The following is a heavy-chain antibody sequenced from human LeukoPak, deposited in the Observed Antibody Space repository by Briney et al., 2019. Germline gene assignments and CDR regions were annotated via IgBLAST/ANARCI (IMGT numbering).Heavy chain of an antibody. V-gene: IGHV1-2*02. Sequence: ASVNVSCKASGYTFTGYYMHWVRQAPGQGLEWMGWINPNSGGTNYAQKFQGRVTMTRDTSISTAYMELSRLRSDDTAVYYCAREAVGRGARAFDIWGQGTMVTVSS. CDR2: INPNSGGT. D-gene: IGHD1-26*01. CDR1: GYTFTGYY. J-gene: IGHJ3*02. CDR3: AREAVGRGARAFDI.